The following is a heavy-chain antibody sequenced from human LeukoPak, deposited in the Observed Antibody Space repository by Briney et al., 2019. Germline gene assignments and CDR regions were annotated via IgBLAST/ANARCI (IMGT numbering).Heavy chain of an antibody. CDR1: GDSVSSNSAA. CDR2: TYYRSKWYN. CDR3: ARGRPGRITIFGVVINVYYYYMDV. D-gene: IGHD3-3*01. Sequence: SQTLSLTCAISGDSVSSNSAAWNWIRQSPSRGLEWLGRTYYRSKWYNDYAVSVKSRITINPDTSKNQFSLQLNSVTPEDTAVYYCARGRPGRITIFGVVINVYYYYMDVWGKGTTVTVSS. J-gene: IGHJ6*03. V-gene: IGHV6-1*01.